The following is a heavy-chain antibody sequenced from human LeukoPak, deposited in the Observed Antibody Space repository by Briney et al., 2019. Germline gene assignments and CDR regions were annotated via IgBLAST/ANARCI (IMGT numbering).Heavy chain of an antibody. CDR1: GGTFSSYA. D-gene: IGHD2-2*01. J-gene: IGHJ6*03. CDR2: IIPIFGTA. CDR3: ASSLHCSSTSCYWTYYYYYYMDV. Sequence: SVKVSCKASGGTFSSYAISWVRQAPGQGLEWMGGIIPIFGTANYAQKFQGRVTITADESTSTAYMELSSLRSEDTAVYYCASSLHCSSTSCYWTYYYYYYMDVWGKGTTVTVSS. V-gene: IGHV1-69*13.